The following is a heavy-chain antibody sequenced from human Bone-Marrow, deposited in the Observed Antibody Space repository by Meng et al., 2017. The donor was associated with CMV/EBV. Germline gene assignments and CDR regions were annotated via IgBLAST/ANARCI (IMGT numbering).Heavy chain of an antibody. CDR1: GFTFSSYA. D-gene: IGHD1-7*01. Sequence: GESLKISCAASGFTFSSYAMHWVRQAPGKGLEWVAVISYDGSNKYDADSVKGRFTISRDNSKNTLYLQMNSLRAGDTAVYYCARGPLLYNWNYSLLDYWGQGTLVTVSS. V-gene: IGHV3-30*04. CDR3: ARGPLLYNWNYSLLDY. CDR2: ISYDGSNK. J-gene: IGHJ4*02.